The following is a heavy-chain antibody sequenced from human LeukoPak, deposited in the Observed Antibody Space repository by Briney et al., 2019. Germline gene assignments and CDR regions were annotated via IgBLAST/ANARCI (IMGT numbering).Heavy chain of an antibody. D-gene: IGHD6-6*01. CDR3: AREENLAAPFAP. V-gene: IGHV4-61*01. CDR2: IYYSGST. Sequence: SETLSLTCTVSSGSISSGSYYWSWIRQPPGKGLDWIGYIYYSGSTNYNPALKIRATTSVDTSNNQFSLKLSSMTAADTAVYYCAREENLAAPFAPWGKGTLVTVSS. J-gene: IGHJ5*02. CDR1: SGSISSGSYY.